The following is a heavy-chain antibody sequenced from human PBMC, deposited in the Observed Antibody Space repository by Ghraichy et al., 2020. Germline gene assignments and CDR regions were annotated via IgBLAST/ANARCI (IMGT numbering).Heavy chain of an antibody. D-gene: IGHD2-8*01. CDR2: IYHSGSA. CDR3: ARVLVSRLYYYYGMDV. CDR1: CGSISSGTYY. J-gene: IGHJ6*02. Sequence: SQTLSLTCTVSCGSISSGTYYWSWLRQHPGKGLEWMGYIYHSGSAYYNPSLKSRVTISVDTSKNQFSLRLSSVTAVDTAVYYCARVLVSRLYYYYGMDVWGQGTTVTVSS. V-gene: IGHV4-31*03.